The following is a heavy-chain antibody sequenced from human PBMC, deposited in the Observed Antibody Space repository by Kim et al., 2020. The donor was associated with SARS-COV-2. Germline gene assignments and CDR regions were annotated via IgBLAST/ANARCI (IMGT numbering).Heavy chain of an antibody. V-gene: IGHV3-21*01. J-gene: IGHJ6*02. CDR3: ARGVGTRGPYGMDV. CDR1: GFTFSSYS. CDR2: ISSSSSYI. Sequence: GGSLRLSCAASGFTFSSYSMNWVRQAPGKGLEWVSSISSSSSYIYYADSVKGRFTISRDNAKNSLYLQMNRLRAEDTAVYYCARGVGTRGPYGMDVWGQGTTVTVSS. D-gene: IGHD1-26*01.